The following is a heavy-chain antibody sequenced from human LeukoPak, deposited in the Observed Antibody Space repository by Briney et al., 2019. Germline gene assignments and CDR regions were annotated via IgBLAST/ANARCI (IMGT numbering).Heavy chain of an antibody. D-gene: IGHD6-13*01. V-gene: IGHV3-21*01. CDR1: GFTFSSYS. J-gene: IGHJ6*02. Sequence: GGSLRLSCAASGFTFSSYSMNWVRQAPGKGLEWVSSISSSSSYIYYADSVKGRFTISRDNAKNSLYLQTNSLRAEDTAVYYCAREPTVAGGDYYYYYGMDVWGQGTTVTVSS. CDR3: AREPTVAGGDYYYYYGMDV. CDR2: ISSSSSYI.